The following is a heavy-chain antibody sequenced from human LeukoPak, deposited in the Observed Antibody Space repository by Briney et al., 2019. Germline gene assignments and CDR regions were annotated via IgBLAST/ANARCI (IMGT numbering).Heavy chain of an antibody. D-gene: IGHD6-13*01. CDR3: VRVSAAGTRIFDY. CDR2: ISSSSSYI. CDR1: GFTFSSYS. V-gene: IGHV3-21*01. Sequence: GGSLRLSCAASGFTFSSYSMNWVRPAPGKGLAWVSSISSSSSYIYYADSVKGRFTISRHNAKYSLNLQMNRLRAEVTAVYYCVRVSAAGTRIFDYWGQGTLVTVSS. J-gene: IGHJ4*02.